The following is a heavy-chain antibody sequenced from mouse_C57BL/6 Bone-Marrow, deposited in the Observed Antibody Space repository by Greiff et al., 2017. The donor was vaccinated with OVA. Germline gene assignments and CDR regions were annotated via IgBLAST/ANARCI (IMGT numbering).Heavy chain of an antibody. J-gene: IGHJ4*01. CDR2: IYPGSGNT. CDR3: AREDYRNYYAMDY. CDR1: GYTFTDYY. D-gene: IGHD2-13*01. Sequence: QVHVKQSGAELVRPGASVKLSCKASGYTFTDYYINWVKQRPGQGLEWIARIYPGSGNTYYNEKFKGKATLTAEKSSSTAYMQLSSLTSEDSAVYFCAREDYRNYYAMDYWGQGTSVTVSS. V-gene: IGHV1-76*01.